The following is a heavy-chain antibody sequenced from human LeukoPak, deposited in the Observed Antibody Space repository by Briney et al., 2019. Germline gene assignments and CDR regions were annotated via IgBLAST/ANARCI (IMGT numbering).Heavy chain of an antibody. CDR2: LYYGGNT. J-gene: IGHJ3*02. CDR1: GDSINSRSYY. V-gene: IGHV4-39*01. Sequence: PSETLSLTCTVSGDSINSRSYYWDWIRQPPGKGLEWIGNLYYGGNTHYNPSLQSRVTISADTSNNQFSLNLSSVTAADTSVYYCARHERDASLDHAFDIWGQGTVVTVS. CDR3: ARHERDASLDHAFDI. D-gene: IGHD5-24*01.